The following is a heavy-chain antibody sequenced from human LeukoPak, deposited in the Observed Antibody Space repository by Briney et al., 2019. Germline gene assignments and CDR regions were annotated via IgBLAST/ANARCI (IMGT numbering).Heavy chain of an antibody. CDR1: GFTFSSYG. CDR2: ISYDGSNK. CDR3: AKALPHTALYDY. Sequence: GGSLRLSCAASGFTFSSYGMHWVRQAPGKGPEWVAVISYDGSNKYYADSVKGRFTISRDNSKNTLYLQMNSLRAEDTAVYYCAKALPHTALYDYWGQGTLVTVSS. D-gene: IGHD5-18*01. V-gene: IGHV3-30*18. J-gene: IGHJ4*02.